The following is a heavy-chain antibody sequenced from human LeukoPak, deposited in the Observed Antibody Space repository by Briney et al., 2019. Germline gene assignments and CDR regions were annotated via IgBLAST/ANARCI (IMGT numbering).Heavy chain of an antibody. Sequence: SETLSLTCTVSGGSISSSSYYWGWIRQPPGKGLEWIGSIYYSGSTYYNPSLKSRVTISVDTSKNQFSLKLSSVTAADTAVYYCARWSGDYSFDYWGQGTLVTVSS. CDR2: IYYSGST. CDR3: ARWSGDYSFDY. V-gene: IGHV4-39*01. D-gene: IGHD3-3*01. CDR1: GGSISSSSYY. J-gene: IGHJ4*02.